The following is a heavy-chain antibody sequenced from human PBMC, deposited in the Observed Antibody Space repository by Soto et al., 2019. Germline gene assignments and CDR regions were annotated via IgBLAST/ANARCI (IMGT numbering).Heavy chain of an antibody. CDR3: ARYTNYYYYGLDV. Sequence: SETLSLTCTVSGGSVSSGDYFWSWLRQSPGKRLEWIAYIYYSGSTNYNPSLKSRATISVDTSKSQVSPTLTSMTAADAALYSCARYTNYYYYGLDVWGQGTSVTVYS. V-gene: IGHV4-61*08. J-gene: IGHJ6*02. CDR2: IYYSGST. CDR1: GGSVSSGDYF. D-gene: IGHD2-2*02.